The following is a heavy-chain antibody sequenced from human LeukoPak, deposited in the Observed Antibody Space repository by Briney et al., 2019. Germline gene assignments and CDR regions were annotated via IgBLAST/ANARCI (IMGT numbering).Heavy chain of an antibody. V-gene: IGHV6-1*01. CDR1: GDSISSNSAA. CDR3: AKDHWLLSSETWFYYGLDV. CDR2: TYYRSKWYN. J-gene: IGHJ6*02. D-gene: IGHD2-2*03. Sequence: SQTLSLTCAISGDSISSNSAAWNWIRQSPSRGLEWLGRTYYRSKWYNDYAVSVKSRITINPDTSKNQFSLQLNSVTAADTAVYYCAKDHWLLSSETWFYYGLDVWGQGTTVTVFS.